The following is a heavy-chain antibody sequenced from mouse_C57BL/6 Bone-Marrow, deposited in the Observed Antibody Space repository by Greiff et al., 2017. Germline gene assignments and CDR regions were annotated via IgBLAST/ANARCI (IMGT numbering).Heavy chain of an antibody. J-gene: IGHJ3*01. CDR3: AREDYYGSSYAWFAY. CDR2: IDPSDSYT. D-gene: IGHD1-1*01. CDR1: GYTFTSYW. Sequence: KESCKASGYTFTSYWMHWVKQRPGQGLEWIGEIDPSDSYTNYNQKFKGKSTLTVDKSSSTAYMQLSSLTSEDSAVYYCAREDYYGSSYAWFAYWGQGTLVTVSA. V-gene: IGHV1-69*01.